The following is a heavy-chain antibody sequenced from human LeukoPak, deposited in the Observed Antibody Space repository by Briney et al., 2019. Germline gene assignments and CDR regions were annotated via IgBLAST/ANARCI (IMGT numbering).Heavy chain of an antibody. J-gene: IGHJ4*02. D-gene: IGHD3-16*01. Sequence: PGGSLRLSCVASGFTFNSYWMNWVRQAPGKGLEWMANIKQDGSAKYYLDSVRGRFTISRDNAKNSLYLQMNSLRVEDTAVYYWGGGGGFLSDSWGQGTLVTVSS. CDR3: GGGGGFLSDS. V-gene: IGHV3-7*04. CDR1: GFTFNSYW. CDR2: IKQDGSAK.